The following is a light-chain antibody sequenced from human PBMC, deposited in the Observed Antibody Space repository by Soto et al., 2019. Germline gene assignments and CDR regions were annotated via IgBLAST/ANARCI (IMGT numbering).Light chain of an antibody. CDR3: QTWGTGFQF. CDR2: LNNDGSH. CDR1: SGHSSYA. J-gene: IGLJ2*01. Sequence: QSVLTQSPSASASLGASVKLTCTLSSGHSSYAIAWHQKQPGKGPRYLMDLNNDGSHTKGDGIPDRFSGSSSGADRYLITSSLQSEDEAYYYCQTWGTGFQFFGGGTKLTVL. V-gene: IGLV4-69*01.